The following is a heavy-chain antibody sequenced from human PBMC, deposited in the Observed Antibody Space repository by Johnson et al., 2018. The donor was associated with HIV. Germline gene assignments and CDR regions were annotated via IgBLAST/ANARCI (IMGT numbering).Heavy chain of an antibody. CDR3: AIIPPGGAGKGADAFDI. D-gene: IGHD1-26*01. V-gene: IGHV3-30-3*01. CDR2: ISYDGSKK. Sequence: QVQLVESGGGVVQPGRSLRLSCAASGLTFGSYAMPWVRQAPGKGLEWVAVISYDGSKKYYADSVKGRFTISRDNSKKTLYLQMNSLRAEDTAVYYCAIIPPGGAGKGADAFDIWGQGTMVTVSS. J-gene: IGHJ3*02. CDR1: GLTFGSYA.